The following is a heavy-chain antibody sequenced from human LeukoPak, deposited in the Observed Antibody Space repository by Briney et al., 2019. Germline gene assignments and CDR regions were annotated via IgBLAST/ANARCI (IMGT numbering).Heavy chain of an antibody. CDR2: IYTSGST. Sequence: SETLSLTCTVSGGSISSYYWSWIRQPAGKGLEWIGRIYTSGSTNYNPSLKSRVTISVDTSKNQFSLKLSSVTAADTAVYYCAREEEDIVVVVAATQYWYFDLWGRGTLVTVSS. CDR1: GGSISSYY. D-gene: IGHD2-15*01. V-gene: IGHV4-4*07. J-gene: IGHJ2*01. CDR3: AREEEDIVVVVAATQYWYFDL.